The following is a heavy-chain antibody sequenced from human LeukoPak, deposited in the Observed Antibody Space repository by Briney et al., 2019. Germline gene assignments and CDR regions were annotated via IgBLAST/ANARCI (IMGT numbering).Heavy chain of an antibody. D-gene: IGHD5-12*01. CDR2: ISAYNGNT. J-gene: IGHJ5*02. Sequence: ASVKVSCKASGYTFTSYGISWVRQAPGQGLEWIGWISAYNGNTNYAQKLQGRVTMTTDTSTSTAYMELRSLRSHDTAVYYCARAGIVATHIWFDPWGQGTLVTVSS. CDR1: GYTFTSYG. V-gene: IGHV1-18*01. CDR3: ARAGIVATHIWFDP.